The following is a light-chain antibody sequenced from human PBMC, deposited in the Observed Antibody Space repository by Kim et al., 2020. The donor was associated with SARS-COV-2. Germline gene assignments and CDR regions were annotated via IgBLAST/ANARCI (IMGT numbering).Light chain of an antibody. J-gene: IGKJ1*01. V-gene: IGKV3-15*01. CDR2: GAS. CDR3: LQYNNWPPWT. CDR1: QSVSNK. Sequence: SPGERASRSCRASQSVSNKLAWYQQKPGQAPRLLIYGASTRATGIPARFSGSGSGTEFTLTISSLQSEDFAVYYCLQYNNWPPWTFGQGTKVDIK.